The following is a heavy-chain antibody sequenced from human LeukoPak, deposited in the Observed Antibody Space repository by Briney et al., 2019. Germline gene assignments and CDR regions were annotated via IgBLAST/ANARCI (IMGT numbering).Heavy chain of an antibody. D-gene: IGHD3-22*01. CDR2: IYPGDSDT. V-gene: IGHV5-51*01. CDR1: GYSFTSYW. CDR3: ARAGYDSSGYYPTPLFDY. J-gene: IGHJ4*02. Sequence: GESLKISCKGSGYSFTSYWIGWVRQMRGEGLEWMGIIYPGDSDTRYSPSFQGQVTISADKSISTAYLQWSSLKASDTAMYYCARAGYDSSGYYPTPLFDYWGQGTLVTVSS.